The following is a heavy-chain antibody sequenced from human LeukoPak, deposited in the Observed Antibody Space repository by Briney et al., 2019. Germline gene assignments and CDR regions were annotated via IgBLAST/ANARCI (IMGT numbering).Heavy chain of an antibody. CDR1: GGTFSSYA. J-gene: IGHJ4*02. Sequence: ASVKVSCKASGGTFSSYAISWVRQAPGQGLEWMGGIIPIFGTANYAQKFQGRVTITADKSTSTAYMELSSLRSEDTAVYYCARVDTAMGNYFDYWGQGTLVTVSS. CDR3: ARVDTAMGNYFDY. V-gene: IGHV1-69*06. D-gene: IGHD5-18*01. CDR2: IIPIFGTA.